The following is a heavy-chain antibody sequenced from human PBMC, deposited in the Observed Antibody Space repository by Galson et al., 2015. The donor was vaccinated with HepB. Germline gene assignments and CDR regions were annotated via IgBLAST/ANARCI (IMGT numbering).Heavy chain of an antibody. CDR3: AQTLCSGSYYFPKGGPGVEYYFDY. Sequence: PALVKPTQTLTLTCTFSGFSLSTSGMCVSWIRQPPGKALEWLARIDWDDDKYYSTSLKTRLTISKDTSKNQVVLTMTNMDPVDTATYYCAQTLCSGSYYFPKGGPGVEYYFDYWGQGTLVTVSS. V-gene: IGHV2-70*11. J-gene: IGHJ4*02. CDR2: IDWDDDK. D-gene: IGHD3-10*02. CDR1: GFSLSTSGMC.